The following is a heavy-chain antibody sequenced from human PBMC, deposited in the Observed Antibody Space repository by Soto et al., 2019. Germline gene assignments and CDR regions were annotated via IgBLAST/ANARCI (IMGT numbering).Heavy chain of an antibody. Sequence: EVQLVESGGGLVQPGGSLRLSCAPSGFTFSNYWMHWVRQAPGKGLGWVSRINEDGSVISYADSVKGRFTISRDNGKNTLYLQMNSLRVEDTAVYYCVRDLIIVVTPGDDFDYWGQGTLVTVSS. V-gene: IGHV3-74*01. CDR2: INEDGSVI. CDR3: VRDLIIVVTPGDDFDY. CDR1: GFTFSNYW. J-gene: IGHJ4*02. D-gene: IGHD1-26*01.